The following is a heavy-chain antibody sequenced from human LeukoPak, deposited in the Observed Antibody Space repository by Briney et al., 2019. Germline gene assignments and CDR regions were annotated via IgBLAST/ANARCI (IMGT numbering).Heavy chain of an antibody. CDR3: ARATVTEYFDY. Sequence: GGSLRLSCAASGFTFSSYSMNWVRQAPGKGLEWVSSISRSSSYIYYADSVKGRFTISRDNAKNSLYLQMNSLRAEDTAVYYCARATVTEYFDYWGQGTLVTVSS. CDR2: ISRSSSYI. CDR1: GFTFSSYS. D-gene: IGHD4-17*01. V-gene: IGHV3-21*01. J-gene: IGHJ4*02.